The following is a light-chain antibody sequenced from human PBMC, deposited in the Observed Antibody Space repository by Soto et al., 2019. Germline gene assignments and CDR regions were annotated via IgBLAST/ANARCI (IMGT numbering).Light chain of an antibody. Sequence: QSALTQPASVSGSPGQSITISCTGTSSDVGGYNYVSWCQHHPGKAPKLMIYEVSNRPSGVSNRFSGSKSGNTASLTISGLQAEDEADYYCSSYTSSSTVVFGGGTKLTVL. J-gene: IGLJ2*01. CDR1: SSDVGGYNY. V-gene: IGLV2-14*01. CDR2: EVS. CDR3: SSYTSSSTVV.